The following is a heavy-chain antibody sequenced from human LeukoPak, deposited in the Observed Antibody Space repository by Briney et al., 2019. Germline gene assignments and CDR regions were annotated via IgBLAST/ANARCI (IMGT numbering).Heavy chain of an antibody. Sequence: GASVKVSCKASGYTFTSYGISWVRQAPGQGLEWMGWIRAYNGNTNYAQKLQGRVTMTTDTSTSTAYMELRSLRSDDTAVYYCARGRYCSGGSCYGNYFDYWGQGTLVTVSS. D-gene: IGHD2-15*01. J-gene: IGHJ4*02. CDR1: GYTFTSYG. CDR2: IRAYNGNT. V-gene: IGHV1-18*01. CDR3: ARGRYCSGGSCYGNYFDY.